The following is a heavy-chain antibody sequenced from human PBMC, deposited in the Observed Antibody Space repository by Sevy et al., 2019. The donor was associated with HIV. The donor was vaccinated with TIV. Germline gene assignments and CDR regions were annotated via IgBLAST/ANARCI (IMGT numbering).Heavy chain of an antibody. CDR1: GYTLTELS. Sequence: ASVKVSCKVSGYTLTELSMHWVRQAPGKGLEWMGGFDPEDGETIYAQKFQGRVTMTEDTSTDTAYMELSSLRSEDMAVYYCATDTQSVGATTYFQHWGQGTLVTVSS. D-gene: IGHD1-26*01. J-gene: IGHJ1*01. CDR3: ATDTQSVGATTYFQH. CDR2: FDPEDGET. V-gene: IGHV1-24*01.